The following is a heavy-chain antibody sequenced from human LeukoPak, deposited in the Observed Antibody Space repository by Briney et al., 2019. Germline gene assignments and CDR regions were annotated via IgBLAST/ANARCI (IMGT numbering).Heavy chain of an antibody. V-gene: IGHV1-69*02. Sequence: SVKVSCKASGGTFSSYTISWVRQAPGQGLEWMGRIIPILGIANYAQKFQGRVTITADKSTSTAYMELSRLRSEDTAVYYCARSGVWGSYRSRPFDYWGQGTMVTVSS. D-gene: IGHD3-16*02. CDR1: GGTFSSYT. CDR2: IIPILGIA. J-gene: IGHJ4*02. CDR3: ARSGVWGSYRSRPFDY.